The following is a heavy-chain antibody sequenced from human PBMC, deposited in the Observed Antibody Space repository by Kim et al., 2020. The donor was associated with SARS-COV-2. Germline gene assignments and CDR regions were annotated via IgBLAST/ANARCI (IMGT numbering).Heavy chain of an antibody. D-gene: IGHD3-10*01. CDR3: AKDNTPFWGSGAYD. V-gene: IGHV3-9*01. CDR2: ISWNSGSI. CDR1: GFTFDDYA. J-gene: IGHJ4*02. Sequence: GGSLRLFCAASGFTFDDYAMHWVRQAPGKGLEWVSGISWNSGSIGYADSVKGRFTISRDNAKNSLYLQMNSLRAEDTALYYCAKDNTPFWGSGAYDWGQGTLVTVSS.